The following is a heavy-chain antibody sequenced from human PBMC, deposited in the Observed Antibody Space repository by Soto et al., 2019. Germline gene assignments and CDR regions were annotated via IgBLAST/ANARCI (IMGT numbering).Heavy chain of an antibody. D-gene: IGHD6-13*01. Sequence: KTSETLSLTCTVSGGSISSGGYYWSWIRQHPGKGLEWIGYIYYSGSTYYNPSLKSRVTISVDTSKNQFSLKLSSVTAADTAVYYCARDSSSHSGPVDPWGQGTLVTVSS. CDR1: GGSISSGGYY. CDR3: ARDSSSHSGPVDP. CDR2: IYYSGST. J-gene: IGHJ5*02. V-gene: IGHV4-31*03.